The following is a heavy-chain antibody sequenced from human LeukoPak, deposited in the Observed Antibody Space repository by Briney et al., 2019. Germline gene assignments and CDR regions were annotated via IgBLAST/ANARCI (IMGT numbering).Heavy chain of an antibody. CDR3: ARDLRFLEWLSSYGMDV. V-gene: IGHV3-11*06. J-gene: IGHJ6*02. CDR2: ISSSSSYT. D-gene: IGHD3-3*01. Sequence: GGSLRLSCAASGFTFSDYYMSWIRQAPGKGLEWVSYISSSSSYTNYADSVKGRFTNSRDNAKNSLYLQMNSLRAEDTAVYYCARDLRFLEWLSSYGMDVWGQGTTVTVSS. CDR1: GFTFSDYY.